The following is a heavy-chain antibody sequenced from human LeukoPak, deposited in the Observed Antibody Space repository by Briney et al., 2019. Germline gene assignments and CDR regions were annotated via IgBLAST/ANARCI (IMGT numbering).Heavy chain of an antibody. D-gene: IGHD2-2*01. V-gene: IGHV4-39*01. Sequence: SETLSLTCTVSGGSISSSSYYWGWIRQPPGKGLEWIGSIYYSGSTYYNPSLKRRVTISVDTSKNQFSLKLSSVTAADTAVYYCASYDVVVPAASGFDPWGQGTLVAVSS. CDR2: IYYSGST. CDR3: ASYDVVVPAASGFDP. J-gene: IGHJ5*02. CDR1: GGSISSSSYY.